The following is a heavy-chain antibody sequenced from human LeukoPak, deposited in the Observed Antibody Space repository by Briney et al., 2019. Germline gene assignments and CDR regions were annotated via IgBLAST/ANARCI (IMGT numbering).Heavy chain of an antibody. CDR2: IYSGGDT. J-gene: IGHJ4*02. Sequence: GGSLRLSCAASGFTFSSYWMSWVRQAPGKGLEWVSLIYSGGDTYYADSVKGRFTISRDNSKNTLYLQMNSLRAEDTAVYYCASSGVFPHNPLDYWGQGTLVTVSS. V-gene: IGHV3-53*01. CDR1: GFTFSSYW. D-gene: IGHD6-19*01. CDR3: ASSGVFPHNPLDY.